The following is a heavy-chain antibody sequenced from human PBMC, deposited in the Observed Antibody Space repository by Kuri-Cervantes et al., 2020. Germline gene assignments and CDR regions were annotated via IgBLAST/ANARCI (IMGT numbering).Heavy chain of an antibody. D-gene: IGHD2/OR15-2a*01. CDR1: GFSFRDYW. Sequence: GGSLRLSCAASGFSFRDYWMSWVRQAPGKGLEWVANIKQDGSDTYYLDSVRGRFTISRDNAQKSLYLHMNSLRAEDTAVYYCARHSIYSFDYWGQGAPVTVSS. V-gene: IGHV3-7*01. CDR3: ARHSIYSFDY. CDR2: IKQDGSDT. J-gene: IGHJ4*02.